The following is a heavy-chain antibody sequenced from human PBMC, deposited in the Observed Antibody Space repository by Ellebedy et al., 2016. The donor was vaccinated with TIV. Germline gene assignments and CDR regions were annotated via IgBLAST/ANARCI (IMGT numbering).Heavy chain of an antibody. V-gene: IGHV4-4*07. Sequence: MPSETLSLTCTVSGGSISSYYWRWIRQPAGKGLEWIGRVHSSGSTNYNPSLKSRVTMSVDTSKNQISRRLSYVTAADTAVYYCARHEVGTTIYGMDVWGQGTTVTVSS. CDR1: GGSISSYY. CDR3: ARHEVGTTIYGMDV. CDR2: VHSSGST. D-gene: IGHD1-26*01. J-gene: IGHJ6*02.